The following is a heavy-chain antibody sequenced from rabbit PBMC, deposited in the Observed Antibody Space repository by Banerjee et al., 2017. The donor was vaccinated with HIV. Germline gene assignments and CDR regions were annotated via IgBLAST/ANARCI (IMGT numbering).Heavy chain of an antibody. Sequence: EESGGGLVQPEGSLTLTCTASGFSFSSDSWICWVRQAPGKGLEWIACISIKSGNTYYASWAKGRFTISKTSSTTVTLQMTSLTAADTATYFCARENTTGWGGCFNLWGPGTLVTVS. D-gene: IGHD4-1*01. CDR3: ARENTTGWGGCFNL. J-gene: IGHJ4*01. V-gene: IGHV1S45*01. CDR1: GFSFSSDSW. CDR2: ISIKSGNT.